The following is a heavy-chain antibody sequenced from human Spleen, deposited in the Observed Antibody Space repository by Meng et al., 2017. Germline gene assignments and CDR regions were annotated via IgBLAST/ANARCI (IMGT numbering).Heavy chain of an antibody. CDR1: GGSISSYY. D-gene: IGHD5-18*01. CDR3: AREMNTYGYDY. CDR2: IYYSGST. Sequence: SETLSLTCTVSGGSISSYYWSWIRQPPGKGLEWIGYIYYSGSTNYNPSLKSRVTISVDTSKNQFSLKLTSVTAADTAVYYCAREMNTYGYDYWGQGTLVTVSS. J-gene: IGHJ4*02. V-gene: IGHV4-59*12.